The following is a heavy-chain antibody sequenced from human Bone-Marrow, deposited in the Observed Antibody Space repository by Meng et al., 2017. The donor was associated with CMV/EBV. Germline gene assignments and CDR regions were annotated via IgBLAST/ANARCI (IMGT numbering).Heavy chain of an antibody. CDR3: AREREEGYCSSTSCNFGNWFDP. V-gene: IGHV1-46*01. CDR1: GYTFTSYY. D-gene: IGHD2-2*01. CDR2: INPSGGST. Sequence: ASVKVSCKASGYTFTSYYMHWVRQAPGQGLEWMGIINPSGGSTSYAQKFQGRVTMTRDTYTSTVYMELRSLRSEDTAVYYRAREREEGYCSSTSCNFGNWFDPWGPGTLVTVSS. J-gene: IGHJ5*02.